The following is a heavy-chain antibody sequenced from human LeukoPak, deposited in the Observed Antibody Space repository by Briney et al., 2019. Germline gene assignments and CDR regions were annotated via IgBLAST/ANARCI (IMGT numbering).Heavy chain of an antibody. J-gene: IGHJ4*02. CDR3: ARTSCSGSYDDY. CDR2: IYYSGST. V-gene: IGHV4-59*01. D-gene: IGHD3-10*02. CDR1: GGSMSSYY. Sequence: PSETLSLTCTLSGGSMSSYYWRWIRQPPGKGLEWIGYIYYSGSTNYNPSLKSRVTISVDTSKDQFSLKLSSVTAADTAVYYCARTSCSGSYDDYWGQGTLVTVSS.